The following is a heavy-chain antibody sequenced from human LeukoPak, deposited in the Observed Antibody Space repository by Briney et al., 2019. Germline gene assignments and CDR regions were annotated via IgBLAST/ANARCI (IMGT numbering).Heavy chain of an antibody. CDR2: ISSSSSYI. D-gene: IGHD6-6*01. J-gene: IGHJ3*02. Sequence: PGGSLRLSCAASGFTFSSYSMNWVRKAPGKGLEWVSSISSSSSYIYYADSVKGRFTISRDNAKNSLYLQMNSLRAEDTAVYYCARAARIDAFDIWGQGTMVTVSS. V-gene: IGHV3-21*01. CDR3: ARAARIDAFDI. CDR1: GFTFSSYS.